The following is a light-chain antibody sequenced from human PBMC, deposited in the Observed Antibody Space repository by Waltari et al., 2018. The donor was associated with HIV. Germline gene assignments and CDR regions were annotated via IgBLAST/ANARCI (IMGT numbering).Light chain of an antibody. CDR3: ATWDNRLTTVL. J-gene: IGLJ2*01. CDR2: DDD. Sequence: QSVLTQPPSVSAAPGQTVTISRSGGSSNVRASYFSWYQQLPGAAPKLLIFDDDQRPSGIPDRFSGSKSGTSATLGITGLQTGDEADYYCATWDNRLTTVLFGGGTKLTVL. V-gene: IGLV1-51*01. CDR1: SSNVRASY.